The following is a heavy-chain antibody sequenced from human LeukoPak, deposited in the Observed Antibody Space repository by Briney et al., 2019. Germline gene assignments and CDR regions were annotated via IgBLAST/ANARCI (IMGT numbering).Heavy chain of an antibody. D-gene: IGHD2-8*01. CDR2: INSNSGCT. Sequence: ASLKVSCKASGYTFTNYYMHWVRQAPGQGLEWMGWINSNSGCTNYAQNFQGRVTMTRDTSISTAYMELSSLTSDDTAVYYCARTNMLDYWGQGTLVTVSS. J-gene: IGHJ4*02. V-gene: IGHV1-2*02. CDR1: GYTFTNYY. CDR3: ARTNMLDY.